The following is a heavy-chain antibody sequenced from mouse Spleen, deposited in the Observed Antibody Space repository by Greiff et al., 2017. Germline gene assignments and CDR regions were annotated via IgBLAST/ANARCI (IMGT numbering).Heavy chain of an antibody. CDR2: ISSGGSYT. CDR3: ARQGSDVDYWYFDV. J-gene: IGHJ1*01. Sequence: VMLVESGGGLVKPGGSLKLSCAASGFTFSSYAMSWVRQTPEKRLEWVATISSGGSYTYYPDSVKGRFTISRDNAKNTLYLQMSSLRSEDTAMYYCARQGSDVDYWYFDVWGAGTTVTVSS. CDR1: GFTFSSYA. V-gene: IGHV5-9-1*01.